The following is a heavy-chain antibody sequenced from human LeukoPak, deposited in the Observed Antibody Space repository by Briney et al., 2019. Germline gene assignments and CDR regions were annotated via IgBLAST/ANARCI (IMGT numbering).Heavy chain of an antibody. Sequence: GSLLLSCLVSGFSFSDYAMSWVRRAPGKGLEWVSAITGSGQTKYYTDSVKGRFTMSRDNSKNTLYLQMNSLRDEDTAEYFCAKESLVVIESYFDNWGQGTLVLVSS. CDR2: ITGSGQTK. V-gene: IGHV3-23*01. J-gene: IGHJ4*02. CDR3: AKESLVVIESYFDN. CDR1: GFSFSDYA. D-gene: IGHD3-22*01.